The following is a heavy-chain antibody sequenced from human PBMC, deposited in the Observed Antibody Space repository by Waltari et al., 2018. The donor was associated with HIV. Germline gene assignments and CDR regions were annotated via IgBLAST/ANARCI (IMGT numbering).Heavy chain of an antibody. Sequence: EVRLVQSGGGLVKPGESLTLSCTASGFNFNLFSMTWVRLSPGNRLEWVSSISMGSSYSDYSDAVKGRFTVSRDNAKNSLLLQLNTLTVEDTALYYCVRDRTSLTTGDFESWGQGAPVTVSS. CDR3: VRDRTSLTTGDFES. D-gene: IGHD1-1*01. CDR2: ISMGSSYS. J-gene: IGHJ4*02. CDR1: GFNFNLFS. V-gene: IGHV3-21*02.